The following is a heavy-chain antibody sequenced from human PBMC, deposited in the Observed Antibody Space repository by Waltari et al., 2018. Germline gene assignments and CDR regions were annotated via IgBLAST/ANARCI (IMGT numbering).Heavy chain of an antibody. D-gene: IGHD6-19*01. V-gene: IGHV1-18*01. CDR3: ARVRASSGNSAFDI. CDR2: INPYNGNT. J-gene: IGHJ3*02. CDR1: GYNFRPYG. Sequence: QGQLVQSGAEVKKPGASVTVSCQASGYNFRPYGISWVRQAPGQGLEWMGWINPYNGNTNYAQMVQDRVTLTTDTSTSTAYMELRSLTSADTAVYYCARVRASSGNSAFDIWGQGTMVTVSS.